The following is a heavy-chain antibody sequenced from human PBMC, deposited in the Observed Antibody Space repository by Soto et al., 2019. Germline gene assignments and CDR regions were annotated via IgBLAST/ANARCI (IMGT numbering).Heavy chain of an antibody. D-gene: IGHD2-2*01. CDR2: IYYSGST. Sequence: TLSLTCTVSGGSISSGDYYWSWIRQPPGKGLEWIGYIYYSGSTYYNPSLKSRVTISVDTSKNQFSLKLSSVTAADTAVYYCAREVPLLSPAAPNWFDPWGQGTLVTVSS. J-gene: IGHJ5*02. V-gene: IGHV4-30-4*01. CDR1: GGSISSGDYY. CDR3: AREVPLLSPAAPNWFDP.